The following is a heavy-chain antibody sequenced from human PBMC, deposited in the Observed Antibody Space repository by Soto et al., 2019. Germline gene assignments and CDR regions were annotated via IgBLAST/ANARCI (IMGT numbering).Heavy chain of an antibody. CDR3: ARQSDTGDCFDY. D-gene: IGHD5-18*01. Sequence: QLQLQESGPGLVKPSETLSLTFTVSGDSISNSREFWCWIRQSPGKGLEWIASIYYSGSTYYNPSLKGRVTIDVDTSRNQCSLKLSAVTAADTAMDYCARQSDTGDCFDYWGQGTLVTVFS. J-gene: IGHJ4*02. V-gene: IGHV4-39*01. CDR2: IYYSGST. CDR1: GDSISNSREF.